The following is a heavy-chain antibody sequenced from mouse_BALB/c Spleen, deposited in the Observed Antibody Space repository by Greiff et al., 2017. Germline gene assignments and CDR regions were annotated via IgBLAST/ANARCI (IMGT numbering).Heavy chain of an antibody. J-gene: IGHJ3*01. V-gene: IGHV5-6*01. CDR1: GFTFSSYG. D-gene: IGHD1-2*01. CDR2: ISSGGSYT. CDR3: ARHYYGYAY. Sequence: EEQLVESGGDLVKPGGSLKLSCAASGFTFSSYGMSWVRQTPDKRLEWVATISSGGSYTYYPDSVKGRFTISRDNAKNALYLQMSSLKSEDTAMYYCARHYYGYAYWGQGTLVTVSA.